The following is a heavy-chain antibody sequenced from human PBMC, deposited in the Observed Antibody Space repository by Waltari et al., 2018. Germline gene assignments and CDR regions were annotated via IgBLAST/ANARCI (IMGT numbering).Heavy chain of an antibody. CDR2: IYYSGSI. Sequence: QLQLQESGPGLVKPSETLSLTCSVSGDAISRSRYYWGWIRQSPGKGLEWIGSIYYSGSIYYNPTLQSRVTISGDTSKNQFSLNLRSVTAADTAIYYCARHWKRNGYRFDPWGQGTRVNVSS. D-gene: IGHD5-12*01. CDR3: ARHWKRNGYRFDP. J-gene: IGHJ5*02. V-gene: IGHV4-39*01. CDR1: GDAISRSRYY.